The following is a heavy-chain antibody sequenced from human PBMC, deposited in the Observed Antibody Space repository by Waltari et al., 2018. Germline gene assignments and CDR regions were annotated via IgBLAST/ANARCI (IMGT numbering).Heavy chain of an antibody. V-gene: IGHV4-61*02. Sequence: QVQLQESGPGLVKPSQTLSLTCTVSGGSISSGSYYWSWIRQPAGKGLEGIGRSYTSGSTNYNPSLKSRVTISVDTSKNQFSLKLSSVTAADTAVYYCARGHQNPNFDYWGQGTLVTVSS. J-gene: IGHJ4*02. CDR2: SYTSGST. CDR1: GGSISSGSYY. CDR3: ARGHQNPNFDY.